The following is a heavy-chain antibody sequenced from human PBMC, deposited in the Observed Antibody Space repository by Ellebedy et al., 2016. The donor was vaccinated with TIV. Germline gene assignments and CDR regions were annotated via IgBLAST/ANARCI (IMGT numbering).Heavy chain of an antibody. Sequence: ASVKVSCKASGYTFTGYFMYWVRQAPGQGLEWMGWINPNSDGTNYAQKFQGRVTMTRDTSINTAYMELSRLRSDDTAVYYCARGDSSTWYLFDYWGQGTLVTVSS. CDR1: GYTFTGYF. J-gene: IGHJ4*02. D-gene: IGHD6-13*01. V-gene: IGHV1-2*02. CDR3: ARGDSSTWYLFDY. CDR2: INPNSDGT.